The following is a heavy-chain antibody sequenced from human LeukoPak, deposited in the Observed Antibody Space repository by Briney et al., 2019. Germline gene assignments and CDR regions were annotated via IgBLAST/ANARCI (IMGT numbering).Heavy chain of an antibody. D-gene: IGHD3-10*01. CDR3: ARGRRITMLRGVIGLKYYMDV. CDR1: GFTFSSYS. V-gene: IGHV3-64*01. CDR2: ISSNGGST. Sequence: GGSLRLSCGASGFTFSSYSMHWVRQAPGKGLGYVSAISSNGGSTNYANSVKGRFSISRDNSKNTLYLQMGSLRTEDMAVYYCARGRRITMLRGVIGLKYYMDVWGKGTTVTISS. J-gene: IGHJ6*03.